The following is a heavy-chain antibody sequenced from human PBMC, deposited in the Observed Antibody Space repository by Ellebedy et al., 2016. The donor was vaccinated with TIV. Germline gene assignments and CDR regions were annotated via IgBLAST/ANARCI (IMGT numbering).Heavy chain of an antibody. J-gene: IGHJ2*01. CDR1: GGSFSGYY. V-gene: IGHV4-31*11. D-gene: IGHD7-27*01. CDR3: ARDLGMGYFDL. CDR2: IYYSGST. Sequence: SETLSLTXAVYGGSFSGYYWSWIRQHPGKGLEWIGYIYYSGSTYYNPSLKSRVTISVDTSKNQFSLKLSSVTAADTAVYYCARDLGMGYFDLWGRGTLVTVSS.